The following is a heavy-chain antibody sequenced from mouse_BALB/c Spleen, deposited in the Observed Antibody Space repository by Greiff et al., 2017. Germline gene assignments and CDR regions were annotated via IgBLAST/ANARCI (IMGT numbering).Heavy chain of an antibody. V-gene: IGHV1S81*02. CDR2: INPSNGRT. D-gene: IGHD1-1*01. J-gene: IGHJ3*01. CDR3: ARRDYGSSPWFAY. Sequence: VQLQQPGAELVKPGASVKLSCKASGYTFTSYWMHWVKQRPGQGLEWIGEINPSNGRTNYNEKFKSKATLTVDKSSSTAYMQLSSLTSEDSAVYYCARRDYGSSPWFAYWGQGTLVTVSA. CDR1: GYTFTSYW.